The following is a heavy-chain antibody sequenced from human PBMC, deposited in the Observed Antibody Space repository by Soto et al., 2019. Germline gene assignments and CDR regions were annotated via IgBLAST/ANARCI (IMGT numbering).Heavy chain of an antibody. CDR1: GGTFSSYA. V-gene: IGHV1-69*01. CDR3: ARGKKYYDFWSGYPPDYYYYGMDV. D-gene: IGHD3-3*01. J-gene: IGHJ6*02. CDR2: IIPIFGTA. Sequence: QVQLVQSGAEVKKPGSSAKVSCKASGGTFSSYAISWVRQAPGQGLEWMGGIIPIFGTANYAQKFQGRVTITADESTSTAYMELSSLRSEDTAVYYCARGKKYYDFWSGYPPDYYYYGMDVWGQGTTVTVSS.